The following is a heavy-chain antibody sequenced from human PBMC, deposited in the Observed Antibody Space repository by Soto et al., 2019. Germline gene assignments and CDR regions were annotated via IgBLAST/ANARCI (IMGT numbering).Heavy chain of an antibody. CDR3: AYRVGSRGSFDY. D-gene: IGHD6-25*01. CDR2: IYWNDDK. J-gene: IGHJ4*02. Sequence: SGRTLVIPTQTLTLTCSCSGFSLRTRVVSVGWIRQPPGKALEWLAFIYWNDDKRYSPSLQSRLTITKDNSKKEVVLTMTNMDPLDTGTYYCAYRVGSRGSFDYWGQGTLVTVPQ. V-gene: IGHV2-5*01. CDR1: GFSLRTRVVS.